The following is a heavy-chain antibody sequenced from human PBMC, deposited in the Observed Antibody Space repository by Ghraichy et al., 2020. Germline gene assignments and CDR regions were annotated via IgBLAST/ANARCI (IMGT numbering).Heavy chain of an antibody. Sequence: GGSLRLSCAASGFTFSSSAMSWVRQAPGKGLEWVSAISGNGGSTYSADSVKGRFTITRDNSKTTLYLQMKSLRAEDTAVYYCARAGSGSYGGGYYLYMGVGGKGTTVTVSS. J-gene: IGHJ6*03. CDR2: ISGNGGST. CDR3: ARAGSGSYGGGYYLYMGV. CDR1: GFTFSSSA. D-gene: IGHD1-26*01. V-gene: IGHV3-23*01.